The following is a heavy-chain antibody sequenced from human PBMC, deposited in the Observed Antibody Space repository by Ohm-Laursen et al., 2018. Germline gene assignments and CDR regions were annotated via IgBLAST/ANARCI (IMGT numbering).Heavy chain of an antibody. CDR2: IGPTTNYI. D-gene: IGHD3-16*01. CDR3: ASSLRTLGLFFDY. CDR1: GFTFDSYG. J-gene: IGHJ4*02. V-gene: IGHV3-21*01. Sequence: SLRLSCAASGFTFDSYGVNWVRQAPGKGLEWVSAIGPTTNYIYHADSVKGRYTIFRDNAKNSLYLQMNNLRAEDTAVYYCASSLRTLGLFFDYWGQGALVTVSS.